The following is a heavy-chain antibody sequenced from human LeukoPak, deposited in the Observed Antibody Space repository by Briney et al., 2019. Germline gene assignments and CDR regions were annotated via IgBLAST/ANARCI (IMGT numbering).Heavy chain of an antibody. CDR2: INPNSGGT. J-gene: IGHJ3*02. D-gene: IGHD1-26*01. CDR3: ARLSGSWEAFDI. CDR1: GYTFTGYY. Sequence: ASVKVSCKASGYTFTGYYMHWVRQAPGQGLEWMGWINPNSGGTNYAQKFQGRVTMTRDTSISTAYMELSRLRSDDTAVYYRARLSGSWEAFDIWGQGTMVTVSS. V-gene: IGHV1-2*02.